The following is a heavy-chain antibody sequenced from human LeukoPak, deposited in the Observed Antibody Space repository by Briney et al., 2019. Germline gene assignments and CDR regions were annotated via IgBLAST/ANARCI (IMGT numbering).Heavy chain of an antibody. Sequence: GRSLRLSCAVSGFTFSSYGMHWVRQAPGKGLEWVAVMSYDGSNKYYADSVKGRFTISRDNSKNTLYLQMNSLRAEDTAVYYCAKDFWSGYYFLPYFDYWGQGTLVTVSS. CDR3: AKDFWSGYYFLPYFDY. CDR1: GFTFSSYG. D-gene: IGHD3-3*01. CDR2: MSYDGSNK. V-gene: IGHV3-30*18. J-gene: IGHJ4*02.